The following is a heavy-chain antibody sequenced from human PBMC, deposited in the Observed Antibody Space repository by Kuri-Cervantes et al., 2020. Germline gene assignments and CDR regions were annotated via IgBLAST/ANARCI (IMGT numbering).Heavy chain of an antibody. CDR2: IYYSGST. CDR3: ARGTAPDY. D-gene: IGHD4-17*01. CDR1: GGSISSYY. V-gene: IGHV4-59*01. Sequence: SETQSLTCTVSGGSISSYYWSWIRQPPGKGLEWIGYIYYSGSTNYNPSLKSRVTISVDTSKNQFSLKLSSVTAADTAVYYCARGTAPDYWGQGTLVTVSS. J-gene: IGHJ4*02.